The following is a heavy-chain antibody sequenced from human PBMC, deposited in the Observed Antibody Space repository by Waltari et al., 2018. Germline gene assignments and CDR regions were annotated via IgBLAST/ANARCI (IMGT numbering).Heavy chain of an antibody. CDR1: AGPFSTGGYY. CDR3: ARLDSSGFYMFDS. V-gene: IGHV4-31*03. CDR2: VYYSGST. Sequence: QVHLQESGPGLVKPSPTLSLPCPVSAGPFSTGGYYWNWIRHHPERGLEWIGYVYYSGSTYFNPSLKSRLDMSVVMSKNQFSLKLTSVTAADSAVYFCARLDSSGFYMFDSWGQGTLVTVSS. D-gene: IGHD3-22*01. J-gene: IGHJ4*02.